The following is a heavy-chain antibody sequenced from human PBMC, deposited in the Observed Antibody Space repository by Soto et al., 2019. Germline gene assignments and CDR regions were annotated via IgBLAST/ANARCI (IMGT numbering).Heavy chain of an antibody. J-gene: IGHJ5*02. D-gene: IGHD5-12*01. CDR1: GFPLTTDGVG. Sequence: QITLKESGPTLVKPTQTLTLTCTFSGFPLTTDGVGVGWIRQPPGKALERLALIYWDDDTRYSPSLRSRLTITKDTSRNQVVLTMTNIDPVDTGTYDCSQRRRGYGSPHHWGQGTLVTVSS. CDR3: SQRRRGYGSPHH. CDR2: IYWDDDT. V-gene: IGHV2-5*02.